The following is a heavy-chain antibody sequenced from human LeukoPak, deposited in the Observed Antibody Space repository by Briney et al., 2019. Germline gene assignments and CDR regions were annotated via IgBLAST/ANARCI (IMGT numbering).Heavy chain of an antibody. Sequence: GRSLRLSCAASGFTFSNYGMHWVRQAPGKGLEWVAVISYDGSYKYYTDSVKGRFTISRDNSKNTLHLQMNSLRADDTAVYYCAKSLSDGYDYWGQGTPVTVSS. D-gene: IGHD6-13*01. CDR2: ISYDGSYK. CDR3: AKSLSDGYDY. J-gene: IGHJ4*02. V-gene: IGHV3-30*18. CDR1: GFTFSNYG.